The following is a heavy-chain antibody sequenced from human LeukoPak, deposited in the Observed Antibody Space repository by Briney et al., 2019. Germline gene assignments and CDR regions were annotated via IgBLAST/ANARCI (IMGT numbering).Heavy chain of an antibody. D-gene: IGHD3-22*01. CDR1: VASISSYY. CDR3: ARDTRYYDNSGYYYFDY. Sequence: SETLSLTCTVSVASISSYYWNWIRQPPGKGLEWIGYMHYSGSTNYNPSLKSRVTISVDTSKHQFSLKLNSVTSADTAVYYCARDTRYYDNSGYYYFDYWGRGTLVTVSS. J-gene: IGHJ4*02. V-gene: IGHV4-59*01. CDR2: MHYSGST.